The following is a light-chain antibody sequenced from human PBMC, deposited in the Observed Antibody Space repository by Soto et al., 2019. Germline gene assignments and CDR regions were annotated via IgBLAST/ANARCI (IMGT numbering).Light chain of an antibody. V-gene: IGKV1-5*03. CDR2: KTS. CDR1: QSFNTW. Sequence: DVQMTQSPSSLSPSVGDRVTITCRASQSFNTWLAWYQQKPGKAPKLLIYKTSILESGVPSRFSGSGSGTEFTLPIRSLQPEDSATYYCQQYNSYPYTFGQGTKLEIK. CDR3: QQYNSYPYT. J-gene: IGKJ2*01.